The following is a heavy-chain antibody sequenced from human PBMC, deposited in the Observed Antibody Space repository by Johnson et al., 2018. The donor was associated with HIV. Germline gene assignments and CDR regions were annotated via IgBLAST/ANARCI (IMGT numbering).Heavy chain of an antibody. CDR3: ARPRRLFEGHDAFDI. J-gene: IGHJ3*02. D-gene: IGHD2-21*01. CDR1: GFTFSSYA. V-gene: IGHV3-30*04. Sequence: QVQLVESGGGVVQPGRSLRLSCAASGFTFSSYAMHWVRQAPGKGLEWVAVISYDGSNTYYADSVKGRFTISRDNSKNTLYLQMNSLRAEDTAVYYCARPRRLFEGHDAFDIWGQGTMVTVSS. CDR2: ISYDGSNT.